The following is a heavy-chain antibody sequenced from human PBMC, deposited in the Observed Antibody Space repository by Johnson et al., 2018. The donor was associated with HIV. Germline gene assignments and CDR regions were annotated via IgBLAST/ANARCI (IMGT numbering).Heavy chain of an antibody. D-gene: IGHD3-9*01. CDR3: ARESGVRYFDGLAGWAFDI. Sequence: VQLVESGGGLVQPGGSLRLSCAASGFTVSSNYMSWVRQAPGKGLEWVANIKQDGSEIYYVDSVKGRFTISRDNAKNSLYLQMNSLRAEDTAVYYCARESGVRYFDGLAGWAFDIWGQGTMVTVSS. V-gene: IGHV3-7*01. CDR2: IKQDGSEI. CDR1: GFTVSSNY. J-gene: IGHJ3*02.